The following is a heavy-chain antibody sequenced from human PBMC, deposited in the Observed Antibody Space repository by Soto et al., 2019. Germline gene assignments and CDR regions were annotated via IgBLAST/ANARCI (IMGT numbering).Heavy chain of an antibody. V-gene: IGHV1-18*01. D-gene: IGHD3-3*01. Sequence: QVQLVQSGAEVRKPGASVRVSCETSGYTFNKFGISWVRQAPGQGLEWMGWISAKNGNTDYVQKFQGRVTTTTDTSTGTAYMELRSLRSDDKAVYYCVSKQKFATFWLDWWGQGTLVTV. CDR3: VSKQKFATFWLDW. CDR1: GYTFNKFG. CDR2: ISAKNGNT. J-gene: IGHJ4*02.